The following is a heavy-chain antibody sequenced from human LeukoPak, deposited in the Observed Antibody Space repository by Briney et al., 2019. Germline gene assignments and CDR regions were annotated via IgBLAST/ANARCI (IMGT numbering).Heavy chain of an antibody. J-gene: IGHJ4*02. D-gene: IGHD3-10*02. CDR3: ARGTMFPYYFDY. CDR1: GLRFSDYY. CDR2: ISSGGDIM. Sequence: GGSLRLSCAASGLRFSDYYVSWIRQAPGKGLQWVSYISSGGDIMHYADSVKGRFTSSRDNAKNSLYLQMNSLRAEDTAVYYCARGTMFPYYFDYWGQGTLVTVSS. V-gene: IGHV3-11*04.